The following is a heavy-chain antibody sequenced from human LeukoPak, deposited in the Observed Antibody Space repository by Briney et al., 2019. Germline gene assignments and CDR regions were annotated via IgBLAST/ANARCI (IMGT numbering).Heavy chain of an antibody. CDR1: GFTFSSYW. V-gene: IGHV3-7*01. CDR3: ARDEIVATTKANYYYYMDV. Sequence: GGSLRLSCAASGFTFSSYWMSWVRQAPGKGVEWVANIKQDGSEKYYVDSVKGRFTISRDNAKNSLYLQMNSLRAEDTAVYYCARDEIVATTKANYYYYMDVWGKGTTVTISS. CDR2: IKQDGSEK. D-gene: IGHD5-12*01. J-gene: IGHJ6*03.